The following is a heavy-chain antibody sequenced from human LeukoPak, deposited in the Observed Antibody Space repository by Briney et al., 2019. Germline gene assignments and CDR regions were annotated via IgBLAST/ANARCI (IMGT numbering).Heavy chain of an antibody. CDR1: GFTFSSYA. CDR2: ISGSGGST. D-gene: IGHD1-26*01. CDR3: AKDRVGAHDYFDY. J-gene: IGHJ4*02. Sequence: GGSLRLSCAASGFTFSSYAMSWVRQAPGKGLEWVSAISGSGGSTHYADSVKGRFTISRDNSKNTLYLQMNSLRAEDTAVYYCAKDRVGAHDYFDYWGQGTLVTVSS. V-gene: IGHV3-23*01.